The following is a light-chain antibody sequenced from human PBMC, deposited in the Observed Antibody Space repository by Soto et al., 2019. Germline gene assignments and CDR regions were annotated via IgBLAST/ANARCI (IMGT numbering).Light chain of an antibody. J-gene: IGLJ1*01. CDR3: SSYTNSRIYV. CDR2: EVN. CDR1: SSDIGAYNY. Sequence: QSVLTQPASVSGSPGQSITISCTGTSSDIGAYNYVSWYQHHPGKAPKLIIYEVNNRPSGVSNRFSGSKSGNTASLTISGLQAEDEADYYCSSYTNSRIYVFGTGTQLTVL. V-gene: IGLV2-14*01.